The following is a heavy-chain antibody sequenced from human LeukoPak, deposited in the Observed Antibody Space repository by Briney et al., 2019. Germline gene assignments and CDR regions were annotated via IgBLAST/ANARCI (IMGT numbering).Heavy chain of an antibody. V-gene: IGHV4-39*01. CDR2: IYYSGST. CDR1: GGSITSYGHN. CDR3: ARRRAGSDYNDY. Sequence: SETLSLTCNVSGGSITSYGHNWDWIRQPPGKGLEGIGTIYYSGSTYYNPSLKSRVTTSIDTSKNQFSLKLTSVTAADTAVYFCARRRAGSDYNDYWGQGTLVTVSS. J-gene: IGHJ4*02. D-gene: IGHD4-11*01.